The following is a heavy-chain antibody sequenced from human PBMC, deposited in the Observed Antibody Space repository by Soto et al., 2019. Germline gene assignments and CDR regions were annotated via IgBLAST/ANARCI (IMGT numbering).Heavy chain of an antibody. CDR3: ARSSQQLVLYYYYGMDV. D-gene: IGHD6-13*01. CDR1: GFTFSSYA. V-gene: IGHV3-30-3*01. J-gene: IGHJ6*02. Sequence: QVQLVESGGGVVQPGRSLRLSCAASGFTFSSYAMHWVRQAPGKGLEWGAVISYDGSNKYYADSVQGRFTISRDNSKNTLCLQMNSLRAEDTAVYYCARSSQQLVLYYYYGMDVWGQGTTVTVSS. CDR2: ISYDGSNK.